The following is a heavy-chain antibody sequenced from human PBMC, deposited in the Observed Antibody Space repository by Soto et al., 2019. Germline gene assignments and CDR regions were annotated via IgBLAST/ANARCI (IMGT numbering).Heavy chain of an antibody. V-gene: IGHV3-13*01. CDR1: VFTFSSYD. J-gene: IGHJ4*02. D-gene: IGHD3-22*01. CDR3: ASSGYYSDYFDY. CDR2: IGTAGDT. Sequence: GGSLRLSCAASVFTFSSYDMHWVRQATGKGLEWVSAIGTAGDTYYPGSVKGRFTISRENAKNSLYLQMNSLRAGDTAVYYCASSGYYSDYFDYWGQGTLVTVSS.